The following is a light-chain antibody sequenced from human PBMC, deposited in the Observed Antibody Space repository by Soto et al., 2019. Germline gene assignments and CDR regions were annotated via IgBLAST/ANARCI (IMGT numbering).Light chain of an antibody. CDR2: GAS. J-gene: IGKJ1*01. V-gene: IGKV3-20*01. CDR1: QSVNSN. CDR3: QQYGSSGT. Sequence: EIVVTLSPNTLSLSPGERATLSCRASQSVNSNLAWYQQKPGQAPRLLIYGASNRATGIPDRFSGSGSGTDLTLTISRLEPEDFAVYYCQQYGSSGTFGQGTKVDI.